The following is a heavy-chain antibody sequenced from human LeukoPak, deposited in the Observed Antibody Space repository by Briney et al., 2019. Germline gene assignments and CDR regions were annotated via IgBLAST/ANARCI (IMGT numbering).Heavy chain of an antibody. Sequence: ASVKVSCKVSGYTLTELSMHWVRQAPGKGLEWMGGFDPEDGETIYAQKFQGRVTMTEDTSTDTAYMELSSLRSEDTAVYYCARDYWGNDYGDYVSDYWGQGTLVTVSS. CDR1: GYTLTELS. CDR2: FDPEDGET. J-gene: IGHJ4*02. V-gene: IGHV1-24*01. D-gene: IGHD4-17*01. CDR3: ARDYWGNDYGDYVSDY.